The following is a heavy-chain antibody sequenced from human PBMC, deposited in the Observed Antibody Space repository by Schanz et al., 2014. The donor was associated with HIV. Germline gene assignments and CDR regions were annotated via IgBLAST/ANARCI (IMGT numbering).Heavy chain of an antibody. J-gene: IGHJ3*01. D-gene: IGHD6-19*01. CDR2: MSHDGFSK. V-gene: IGHV3-30*09. CDR1: GLTFSSSI. CDR3: AREGESSGRAGLFDL. Sequence: QEQLVESGGGVVQPGRSLRLSCAASGLTFSSSIMHWVRQAPGKGLEWVAGMSHDGFSKYFADSVKGRFAISREDSKNTVHLQMDSLRPEDTAVYYCAREGESSGRAGLFDLWGQGAMVTVSS.